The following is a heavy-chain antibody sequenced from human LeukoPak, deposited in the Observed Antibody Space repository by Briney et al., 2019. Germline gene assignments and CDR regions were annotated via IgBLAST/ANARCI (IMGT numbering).Heavy chain of an antibody. CDR1: RFSFSDYD. CDR3: ATTIAAAVQAEYFQH. J-gene: IGHJ1*01. V-gene: IGHV3-30*03. D-gene: IGHD6-13*01. CDR2: ISYDGSRK. Sequence: GGSLRLSCRASRFSFSDYDMHWVRQAPGKGLEWVAVISYDGSRKHYGDSVKGRFTISRDNSKNSLYLQMNSLRTEDTALYYCATTIAAAVQAEYFQHWGQGTLVTVSS.